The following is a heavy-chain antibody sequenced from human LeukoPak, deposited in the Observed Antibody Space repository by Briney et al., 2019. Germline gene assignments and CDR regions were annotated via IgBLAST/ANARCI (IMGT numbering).Heavy chain of an antibody. CDR1: GFTFSSYS. Sequence: GGSLRLSCAASGFTFSSYSMNWVRQAPGKGLEWVSSISSSSSYIYYADSVKGRFTISRDNAKNSLYLQMNSLRAEDTAVYYCARDPPSVYYMDVWGKGTTVTVSS. CDR2: ISSSSSYI. J-gene: IGHJ6*03. D-gene: IGHD6-19*01. CDR3: ARDPPSVYYMDV. V-gene: IGHV3-21*01.